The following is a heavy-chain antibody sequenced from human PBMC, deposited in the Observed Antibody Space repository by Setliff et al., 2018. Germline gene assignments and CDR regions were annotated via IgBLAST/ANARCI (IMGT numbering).Heavy chain of an antibody. D-gene: IGHD3-10*01. CDR2: IHYSENT. Sequence: KPSETLSLTCTVSGGSITSGRYYWGWIRQPPGQGLEWIASIHYSENTYYNPSLKTRVTISVDTSKNQFSLQVTSLAATDTALYFCARHEFVGGYYGSVTYRHFDYWGQGILVTVSS. CDR3: ARHEFVGGYYGSVTYRHFDY. V-gene: IGHV4-39*01. CDR1: GGSITSGRYY. J-gene: IGHJ4*02.